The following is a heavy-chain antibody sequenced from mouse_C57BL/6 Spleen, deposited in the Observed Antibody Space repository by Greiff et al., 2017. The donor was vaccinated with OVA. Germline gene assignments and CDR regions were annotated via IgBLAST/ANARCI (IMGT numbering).Heavy chain of an antibody. Sequence: QVQLQQSGAELVRPGTSVKVSCKASGYAFTNYLIEWVKQRPGQGLEWIGVINPGSGGTNYNEKFKGKATLTADKSSSTAYMQLSSLTSEDSAVYFCARWDGYGEMDYWGQGTSVTVSS. CDR3: ARWDGYGEMDY. CDR1: GYAFTNYL. D-gene: IGHD2-2*01. CDR2: INPGSGGT. V-gene: IGHV1-54*01. J-gene: IGHJ4*01.